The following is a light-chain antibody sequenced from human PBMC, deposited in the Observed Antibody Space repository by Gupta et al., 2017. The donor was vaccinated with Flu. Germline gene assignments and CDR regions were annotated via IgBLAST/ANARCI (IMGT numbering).Light chain of an antibody. J-gene: IGLJ1*01. CDR3: SSYAGSTV. Sequence: TGTSRDVGGYNYVSWYQQHPGKAPKLMIYEVSKRPSGVPDRFSGSKSGNTASLTVSGLQAEDEADYYCSSYAGSTVFGTGTKVTVL. CDR1: SRDVGGYNY. CDR2: EVS. V-gene: IGLV2-8*01.